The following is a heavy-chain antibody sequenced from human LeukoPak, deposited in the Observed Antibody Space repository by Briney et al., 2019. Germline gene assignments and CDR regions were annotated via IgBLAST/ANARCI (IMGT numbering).Heavy chain of an antibody. Sequence: GGSLRLSCAASGFTFSSYWMSWVRQAPGRGLEWVANIKQDGSEKYYVDSVKGRFTISRDNTKNSLYLQMNSLRAEDTAVYFCARGQTTVTNWGQGTLVTVSS. CDR1: GFTFSSYW. V-gene: IGHV3-7*03. J-gene: IGHJ4*02. D-gene: IGHD4-17*01. CDR2: IKQDGSEK. CDR3: ARGQTTVTN.